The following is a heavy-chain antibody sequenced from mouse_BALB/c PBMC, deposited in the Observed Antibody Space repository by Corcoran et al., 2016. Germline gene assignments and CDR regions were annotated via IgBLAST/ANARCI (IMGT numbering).Heavy chain of an antibody. CDR2: INPYNGAT. CDR3: ARSLYGNGSMDY. D-gene: IGHD2-1*01. J-gene: IGHJ4*01. CDR1: GYSITGYY. V-gene: IGHV1-26*01. Sequence: EDQLQQSGPALVKPGASVKISCKASGYSITGYYMNWVKQSHVKSLEWIGRINPYNGATSYNQNFKDKASLTVDKSSSTAYMELHSLTSEDSAVYYCARSLYGNGSMDYWGQGTSVTVSS.